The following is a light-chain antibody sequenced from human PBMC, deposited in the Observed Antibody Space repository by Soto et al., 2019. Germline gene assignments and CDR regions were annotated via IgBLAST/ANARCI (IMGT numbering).Light chain of an antibody. CDR3: ATWDDSLNGPDVI. Sequence: QSVLTQPPSASGTPGQRVSISCSGSNSNIESDTVNWYQQVPGTAPKLLISSNNQRPSGVPDRFSGSKSDTSASLTIRGLQSEDEADYYCATWDDSLNGPDVIFGGGTKVTVL. V-gene: IGLV1-44*01. CDR2: SNN. J-gene: IGLJ2*01. CDR1: NSNIESDT.